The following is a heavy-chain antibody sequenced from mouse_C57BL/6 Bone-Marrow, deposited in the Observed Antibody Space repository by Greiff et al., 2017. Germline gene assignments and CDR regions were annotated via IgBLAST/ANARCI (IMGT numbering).Heavy chain of an antibody. V-gene: IGHV1-20*01. Sequence: EVQLQQSGPELVKPGDSVKISCKASGYSFTGYFMNWVMQSHGKSLEWIGRINPYNGDTFYNQKFKGKATLTVDKSSSTAHMELRSLTSEDSAVXYCARDGYYFYWYFDVLGTGTTVTVSS. D-gene: IGHD2-3*01. CDR1: GYSFTGYF. J-gene: IGHJ1*03. CDR3: ARDGYYFYWYFDV. CDR2: INPYNGDT.